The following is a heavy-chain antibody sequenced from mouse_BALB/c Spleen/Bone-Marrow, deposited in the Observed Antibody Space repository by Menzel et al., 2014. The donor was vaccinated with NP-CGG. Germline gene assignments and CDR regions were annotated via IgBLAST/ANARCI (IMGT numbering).Heavy chain of an antibody. CDR3: TRGRNWEDFDY. CDR2: ISSGSSPI. D-gene: IGHD4-1*01. CDR1: GFTFSSFG. Sequence: EVHLVESGGGLVQPGGSRKLSCAASGFTFSSFGMHWVRQAPEKGLEWVAYISSGSSPIFYADAVEGRFTISRDNPKNTLFLQITSLRSEYTAIYYCTRGRNWEDFDYWGQGTPLTVSS. J-gene: IGHJ2*01. V-gene: IGHV5-17*02.